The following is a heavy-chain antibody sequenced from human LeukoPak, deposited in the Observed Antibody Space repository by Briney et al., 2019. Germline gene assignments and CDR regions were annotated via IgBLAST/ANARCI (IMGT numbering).Heavy chain of an antibody. D-gene: IGHD5-12*01. J-gene: IGHJ3*02. CDR3: AKALGYSGYSASDAFDI. V-gene: IGHV3-30*18. CDR1: GFTFSSYG. CDR2: ISYDGSNK. Sequence: GGSLRLSCAASGFTFSSYGMHWVRQAPGKGLEWVAVISYDGSNKYYADSVKGRFTISRDNSKNTLYLQMNSLRAEDTAVYYCAKALGYSGYSASDAFDIWGQGTMVTVSS.